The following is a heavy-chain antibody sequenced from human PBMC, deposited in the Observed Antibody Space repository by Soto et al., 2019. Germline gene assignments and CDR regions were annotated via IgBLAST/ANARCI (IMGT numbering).Heavy chain of an antibody. CDR2: ISSSSSTI. Sequence: GGSLRLSCAASGFTFSSYSMNWVRQAPGKGLEWVSYISSSSSTIYYADSVKGRFTISRDNAKNSLYLQMNSLRAEDTAVYYCARDKSVYSSGWTHYFDYWGQGTLVTVSS. J-gene: IGHJ4*02. D-gene: IGHD6-19*01. V-gene: IGHV3-48*01. CDR1: GFTFSSYS. CDR3: ARDKSVYSSGWTHYFDY.